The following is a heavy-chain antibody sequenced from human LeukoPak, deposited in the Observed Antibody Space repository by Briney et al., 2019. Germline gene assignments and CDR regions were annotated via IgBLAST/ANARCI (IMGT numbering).Heavy chain of an antibody. D-gene: IGHD3-16*02. CDR3: ARHSIEVPLDY. CDR1: GGSISSSSYY. Sequence: SETLSLTCTVSGGSISSSSYYWGWIRQPPGKGLEWIGSIYYSGSTYYNPSLKSRVTISVDTSKNQFSLKLSSVTAADTAVYYCARHSIEVPLDYWGQGTLVTVSS. V-gene: IGHV4-39*01. CDR2: IYYSGST. J-gene: IGHJ4*02.